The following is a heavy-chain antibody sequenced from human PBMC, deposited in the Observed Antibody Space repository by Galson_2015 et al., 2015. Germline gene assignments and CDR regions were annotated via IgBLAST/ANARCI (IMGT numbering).Heavy chain of an antibody. CDR2: ISGSGGST. CDR3: AKIIGYCSSTSCYTGFDY. J-gene: IGHJ4*02. Sequence: SLRLSCAASGFTFSSYAMHWVRQAPGKGLEWVSAISGSGGSTHYADSVKGRFTISRDNSKNTLYLQMNSLRAEDTAVYYCAKIIGYCSSTSCYTGFDYWGQGTLVTVSS. D-gene: IGHD2-2*02. V-gene: IGHV3-23*01. CDR1: GFTFSSYA.